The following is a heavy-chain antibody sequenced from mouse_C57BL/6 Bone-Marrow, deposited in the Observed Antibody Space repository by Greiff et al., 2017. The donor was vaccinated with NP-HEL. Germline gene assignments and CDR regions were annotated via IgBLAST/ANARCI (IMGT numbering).Heavy chain of an antibody. Sequence: EVMLVESGGGLVQPGGSLKLSCAASGFTFSDYYMYWVRQTPEKRLEWVAYISNGGGSTYYPDTVKGRFTISRDNAKNTLYLQMSRLKSEDTAMYYCARPLVAYYAMDYWGQGTSVTVSS. V-gene: IGHV5-12*01. CDR2: ISNGGGST. CDR1: GFTFSDYY. CDR3: ARPLVAYYAMDY. J-gene: IGHJ4*01. D-gene: IGHD1-1*01.